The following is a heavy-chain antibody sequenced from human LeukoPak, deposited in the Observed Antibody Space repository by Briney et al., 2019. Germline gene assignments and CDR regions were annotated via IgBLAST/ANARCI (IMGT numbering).Heavy chain of an antibody. V-gene: IGHV4-34*01. CDR1: GFTFSSYS. CDR3: ASSLGELSLNPGDY. J-gene: IGHJ4*02. CDR2: INHSGST. D-gene: IGHD3-16*02. Sequence: GSLRLSCAASGFTFSSYSMNWVRQPPGKGLEWIGEINHSGSTNYNPSLKSRVTISVDTSKNQFSLKLSSVTAADTAVYYCASSLGELSLNPGDYWGQGTLVTVSS.